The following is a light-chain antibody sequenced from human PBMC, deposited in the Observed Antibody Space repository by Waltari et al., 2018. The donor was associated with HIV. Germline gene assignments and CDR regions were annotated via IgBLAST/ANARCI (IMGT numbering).Light chain of an antibody. CDR3: RQYYSTPLT. Sequence: DIVMTQSPDSLAVSLGERATINCKSSQSVLYSSNNKNYLAWYQQKPGQPPKLLIYWASTRESGVPDRFSGSGSGTDFTLTISSLQAEDVAVYYCRQYYSTPLTFGGGTTVEIK. CDR2: WAS. CDR1: QSVLYSSNNKNY. V-gene: IGKV4-1*01. J-gene: IGKJ4*01.